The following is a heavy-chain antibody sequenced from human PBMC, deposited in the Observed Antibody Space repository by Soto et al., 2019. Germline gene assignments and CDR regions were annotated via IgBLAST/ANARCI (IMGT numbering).Heavy chain of an antibody. CDR2: ISYDGSNK. J-gene: IGHJ6*02. D-gene: IGHD3-16*01. V-gene: IGHV3-30-3*01. CDR3: AKVMITFGGLRYGLYV. Sequence: PGGSLRLSCAASGFTFSSYAMHWVRQAPGKGLEWVAVISYDGSNKYYADSVKGRFTISRDNSKNTLYLQMNSLRAEDTAVYYCAKVMITFGGLRYGLYVWGQGTTVTVSS. CDR1: GFTFSSYA.